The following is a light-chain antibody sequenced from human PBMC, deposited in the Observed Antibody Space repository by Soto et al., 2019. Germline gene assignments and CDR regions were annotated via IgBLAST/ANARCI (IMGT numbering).Light chain of an antibody. CDR3: QQYSNWPKT. Sequence: EVVVTQSPATLSVSPGERATLSCRASQRVNSNLAWYQQKPGQAPRLLIYGASTRATGIPARFSGSGSGTEFTLTISSLQSEDSAVYFCQQYSNWPKTFGQGTKVDI. J-gene: IGKJ1*01. CDR2: GAS. CDR1: QRVNSN. V-gene: IGKV3-15*01.